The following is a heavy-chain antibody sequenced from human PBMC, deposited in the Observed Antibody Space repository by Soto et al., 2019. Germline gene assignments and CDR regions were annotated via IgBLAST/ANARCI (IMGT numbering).Heavy chain of an antibody. CDR1: GGSISSYY. CDR3: AREQILRGDFAI. Sequence: PSETLSLTCTVSGGSISSYYWSWIRQPPGKGLEWIGYIYYSGSTNYNPSLKSRVTISVDTSKDQFTLKLSSVTAADTAVYYCAREQILRGDFAIWGQGTLVTVSS. V-gene: IGHV4-59*01. J-gene: IGHJ3*02. CDR2: IYYSGST. D-gene: IGHD2-21*01.